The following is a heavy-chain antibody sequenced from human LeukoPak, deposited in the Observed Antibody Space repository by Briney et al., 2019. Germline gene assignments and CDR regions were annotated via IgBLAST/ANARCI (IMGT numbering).Heavy chain of an antibody. Sequence: ASVKVSCKASGGTFSSYAISWVRQAPGQGLEWMGGIIPIFGTANYAQKFQGRVMITADESTSTAYMELSSLRSEDTAVYYCASVVAVAGTGFDYWGQGTLVTVSS. D-gene: IGHD6-19*01. J-gene: IGHJ4*02. CDR2: IIPIFGTA. V-gene: IGHV1-69*01. CDR3: ASVVAVAGTGFDY. CDR1: GGTFSSYA.